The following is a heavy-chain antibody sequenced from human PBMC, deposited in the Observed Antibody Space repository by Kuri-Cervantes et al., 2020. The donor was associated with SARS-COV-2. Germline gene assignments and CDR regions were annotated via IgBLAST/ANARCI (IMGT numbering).Heavy chain of an antibody. CDR3: ALRTLPWYYYYMDV. CDR1: GGSFSGYY. CDR2: INHSGST. Sequence: GSLRLSCAVYGGSFSGYYWSWIRQPPGKGLEWIGEINHSGSTNYNPSLKSRVTISVDTSKNQFSLKLSSVTAADTAVYYCALRTLPWYYYYMDVWGKGTTVTVSS. D-gene: IGHD3/OR15-3a*01. J-gene: IGHJ6*03. V-gene: IGHV4-34*01.